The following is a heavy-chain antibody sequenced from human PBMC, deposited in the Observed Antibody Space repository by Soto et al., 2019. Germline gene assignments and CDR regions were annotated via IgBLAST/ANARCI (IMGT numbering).Heavy chain of an antibody. CDR1: GYTFTGYH. CDR3: AAEVEYSSSSAYYYGMDV. D-gene: IGHD6-6*01. J-gene: IGHJ6*02. CDR2: INPNSGGT. V-gene: IGHV1-2*02. Sequence: QVQLVQSGAEVKKPGASVKVSCKASGYTFTGYHMHWVRQAPGQGLEWMGWINPNSGGTNYAQKFQGRVTMTRDTSISTAYMELSRLRSDDTAVYYCAAEVEYSSSSAYYYGMDVWGQGTTVTVSS.